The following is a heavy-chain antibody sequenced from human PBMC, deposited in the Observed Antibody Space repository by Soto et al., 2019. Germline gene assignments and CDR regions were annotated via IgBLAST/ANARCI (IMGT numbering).Heavy chain of an antibody. Sequence: GGSLRLSCAVSGFTFSSYAMSWVRQAPGKGLEWVSAISGSGGSTYYADSVKGRFTISRDNSKNTLYLQMNSLRAEDTAVYYCAKDLKRYDFWSGPFDYWGQGTLVTVSS. CDR1: GFTFSSYA. D-gene: IGHD3-3*01. CDR3: AKDLKRYDFWSGPFDY. V-gene: IGHV3-23*01. J-gene: IGHJ4*02. CDR2: ISGSGGST.